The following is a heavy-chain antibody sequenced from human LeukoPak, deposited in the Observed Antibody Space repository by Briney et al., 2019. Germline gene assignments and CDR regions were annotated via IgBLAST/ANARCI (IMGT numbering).Heavy chain of an antibody. D-gene: IGHD3-22*01. CDR1: GFTFSSYA. CDR2: ISYDGSNK. Sequence: GRSLRLSCAASGFTFSSYAMHWVRQAPGKGLEWVAVISYDGSNKYYADSVKGRFTISRDNSKNTLYLQMNSLRAEDTAVYYCATRHGYDSSGYYWYDYWGQGTLVTVSS. V-gene: IGHV3-30*04. J-gene: IGHJ4*02. CDR3: ATRHGYDSSGYYWYDY.